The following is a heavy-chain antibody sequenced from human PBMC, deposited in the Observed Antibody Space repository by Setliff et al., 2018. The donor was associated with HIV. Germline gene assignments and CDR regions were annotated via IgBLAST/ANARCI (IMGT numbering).Heavy chain of an antibody. J-gene: IGHJ6*03. V-gene: IGHV4-39*07. CDR2: IYYTGTT. CDR3: ARVYYYGSPHMDV. D-gene: IGHD3-10*01. CDR1: YSSLTSNNFY. Sequence: SETLSLTCSVSYSSLTSNNFYWGWIRQPPGRGLEWIGNIYYTGTTYYNSSLKSRVRISVGTSTNQFSLNVTSVTAADTAVYYCARVYYYGSPHMDVWGKGTTVTVSS.